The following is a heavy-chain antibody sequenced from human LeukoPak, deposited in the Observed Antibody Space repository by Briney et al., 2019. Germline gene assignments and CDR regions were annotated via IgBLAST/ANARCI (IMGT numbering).Heavy chain of an antibody. CDR1: GGSISSSSHY. Sequence: PSETLSLTCTVSGGSISSSSHYWGWIRQPPGKGLEWIGSISYSGSTYYNPSLKSRVTISVDTSKNHFSLKLSSVTAADTAVYCCARQWGVWFGEWGFDPWGQGTLVTVSS. CDR2: ISYSGST. J-gene: IGHJ5*02. CDR3: ARQWGVWFGEWGFDP. V-gene: IGHV4-39*01. D-gene: IGHD3-10*01.